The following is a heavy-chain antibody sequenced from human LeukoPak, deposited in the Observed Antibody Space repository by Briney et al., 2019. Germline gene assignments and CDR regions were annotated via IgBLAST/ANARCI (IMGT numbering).Heavy chain of an antibody. CDR3: ASVWEETPPIY. Sequence: KAGGSLEISGKGSGYSFTSYWIGGVRRMPGKGLEGMGIIYPRDSDTRYSPSFQGQVTISADKSISTAYLQWSSLKASDTAMYYCASVWEETPPIYWGQGTLVTVSS. J-gene: IGHJ4*02. V-gene: IGHV5-51*01. CDR1: GYSFTSYW. CDR2: IYPRDSDT. D-gene: IGHD3-16*01.